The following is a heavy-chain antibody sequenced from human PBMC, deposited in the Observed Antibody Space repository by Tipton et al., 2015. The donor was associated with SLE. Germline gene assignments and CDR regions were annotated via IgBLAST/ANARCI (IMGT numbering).Heavy chain of an antibody. D-gene: IGHD5-12*01. CDR1: GFTFSSYS. CDR3: ASRSDLGYSGYA. Sequence: GSLRLSCAASGFTFSSYSMNWVRQAPGKGLEWVSSISSSSSYIYYADSVKGRFTISRDNAKNSLYLQMNSLRAEDTAVYYCASRSDLGYSGYAWGQGTLVTVSS. V-gene: IGHV3-21*01. J-gene: IGHJ5*02. CDR2: ISSSSSYI.